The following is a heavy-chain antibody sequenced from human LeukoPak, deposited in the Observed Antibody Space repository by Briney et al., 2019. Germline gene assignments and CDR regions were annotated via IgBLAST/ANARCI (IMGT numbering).Heavy chain of an antibody. Sequence: ASVKVSCKASGYTFTSYAMHWVRQAPGQRLEWMGWINAGNGNTKYSQKFQGRVTITRDTSASTAYMELSSLRSEDTAVYYCAGLGLWPHPFDYWGQGTLVTVSS. D-gene: IGHD4/OR15-4a*01. J-gene: IGHJ4*02. CDR1: GYTFTSYA. CDR2: INAGNGNT. V-gene: IGHV1-3*01. CDR3: AGLGLWPHPFDY.